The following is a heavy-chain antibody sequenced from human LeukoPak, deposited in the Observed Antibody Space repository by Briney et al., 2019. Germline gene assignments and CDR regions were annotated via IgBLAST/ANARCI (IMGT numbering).Heavy chain of an antibody. CDR3: ARDQSSSWYNPFRH. Sequence: PSETLSLTCTVSGGSISSSSYYWGWIRQPPGKGLEWIGSIFYSGSTYYNPSLKSRVTISVDTSKNQFSLKLSSVTAADTAVYYCARDQSSSWYNPFRHWGQGILVTVSS. CDR1: GGSISSSSYY. D-gene: IGHD6-13*01. CDR2: IFYSGST. J-gene: IGHJ4*02. V-gene: IGHV4-39*07.